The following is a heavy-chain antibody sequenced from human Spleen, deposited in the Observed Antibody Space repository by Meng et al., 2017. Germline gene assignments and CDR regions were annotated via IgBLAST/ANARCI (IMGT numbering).Heavy chain of an antibody. CDR1: GSIFSDSD. D-gene: IGHD1-14*01. V-gene: IGHV3-73*01. CDR3: TIHNNGDI. Sequence: GGSLRLSCVGSGSIFSDSDVHWVRQASGKGLEWVGRIRTTGNTYATTYSAAVRGRFSISRDDSRNTPYLQMDGLKTEDTALYYCTIHNNGDIWGQGTLVTVSS. J-gene: IGHJ3*02. CDR2: IRTTGNTYAT.